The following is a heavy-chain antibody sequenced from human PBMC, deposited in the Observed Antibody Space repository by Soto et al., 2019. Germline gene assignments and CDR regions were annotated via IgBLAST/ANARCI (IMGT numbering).Heavy chain of an antibody. Sequence: GGSLRLSCAASGFTFSSYAMIWVRQAPGKGLEWVSAISGSGGSTYYADSVKGRFTISRDNSKNTLYLQMNSLRAEDTAVYYCALYSSGWYSEGWFDPWGQGTLVTVSS. J-gene: IGHJ5*02. V-gene: IGHV3-23*01. CDR1: GFTFSSYA. D-gene: IGHD6-19*01. CDR2: ISGSGGST. CDR3: ALYSSGWYSEGWFDP.